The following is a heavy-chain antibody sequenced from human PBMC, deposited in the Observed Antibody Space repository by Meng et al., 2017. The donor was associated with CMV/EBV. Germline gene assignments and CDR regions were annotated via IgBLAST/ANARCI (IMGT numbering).Heavy chain of an antibody. CDR1: GFTFDDYT. Sequence: GESLKISCAASGFTFDDYTMHWVRQAPGKGLEWVSLISWDGGSTYYADSVKGRFTISRDNSKNSLYLQMNSPRTEDTALYYCAKAWRCSSSNSALDYWGQGTLVTVSS. CDR2: ISWDGGST. D-gene: IGHD6-6*01. V-gene: IGHV3-43*01. CDR3: AKAWRCSSSNSALDY. J-gene: IGHJ4*02.